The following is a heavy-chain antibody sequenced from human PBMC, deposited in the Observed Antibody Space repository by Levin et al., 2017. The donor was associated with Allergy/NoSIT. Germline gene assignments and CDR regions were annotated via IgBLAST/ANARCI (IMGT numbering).Heavy chain of an antibody. CDR3: ARDSLWFGEVDY. CDR1: GFTFSSYG. J-gene: IGHJ4*02. D-gene: IGHD3-10*01. Sequence: GESLKISCAASGFTFSSYGMHWVRQAPGKGLEWVAVIWYDGSNKYYADSVKGRFTISRDNSKNTLYLQMNSLRAEDTAVYYCARDSLWFGEVDYWGQGTLVTVSS. CDR2: IWYDGSNK. V-gene: IGHV3-33*01.